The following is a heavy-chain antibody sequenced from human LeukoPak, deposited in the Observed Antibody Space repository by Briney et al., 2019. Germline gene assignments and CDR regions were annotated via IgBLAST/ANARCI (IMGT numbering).Heavy chain of an antibody. CDR2: IIPIFGTA. V-gene: IGHV1-69*13. Sequence: SVKVSCKTSGGTFSSYAISWVRQAPGQGLEWMGGIIPIFGTANYAQKFQGRVTITADESTSTAYMELSSLRSEDTAVYYCARNPFSSRWYPHFDYWGQGTLVTVSS. CDR1: GGTFSSYA. J-gene: IGHJ4*02. D-gene: IGHD6-19*01. CDR3: ARNPFSSRWYPHFDY.